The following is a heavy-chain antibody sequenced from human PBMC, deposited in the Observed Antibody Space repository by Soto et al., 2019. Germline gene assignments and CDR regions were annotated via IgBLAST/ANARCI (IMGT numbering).Heavy chain of an antibody. CDR3: ARVYYYDSSGYSFFGY. D-gene: IGHD3-22*01. CDR2: INAGNGNT. V-gene: IGHV1-3*01. Sequence: ASVNVSCKASGYTFTSYAMHWVRQAPGQRLEWMGWINAGNGNTKYSQKFQGRVTITRDTSASTAYMELSSLRSEDTAVYYCARVYYYDSSGYSFFGYWGQGTLVTVSS. CDR1: GYTFTSYA. J-gene: IGHJ4*02.